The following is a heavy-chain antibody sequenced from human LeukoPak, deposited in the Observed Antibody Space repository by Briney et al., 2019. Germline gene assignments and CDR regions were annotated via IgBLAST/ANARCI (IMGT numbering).Heavy chain of an antibody. Sequence: GGSLRLSCAASGFTFSSYWMSWVRQAPGKGLEWVANIKQDGSEKYYVDSVKGRFTISRDNAKNSLYLQMNSLRAEDTAVYYCAKVYSTSSSGGGLYWGQGTLVTVSS. CDR1: GFTFSSYW. V-gene: IGHV3-7*03. CDR3: AKVYSTSSSGGGLY. CDR2: IKQDGSEK. D-gene: IGHD6-6*01. J-gene: IGHJ4*02.